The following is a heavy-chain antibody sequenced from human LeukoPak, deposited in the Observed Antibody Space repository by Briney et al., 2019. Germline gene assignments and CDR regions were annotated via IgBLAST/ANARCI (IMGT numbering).Heavy chain of an antibody. CDR1: GFTFDDYA. CDR3: AKDLDSGGGYRGYFDY. D-gene: IGHD2-15*01. Sequence: GRSLRLSCAASGFTFDDYAMHWVRQAPGKGLEWVSGISWNSGSIGYADSVKGRFTISRDNAKNSLYLQMNSLRAEDTALYYCAKDLDSGGGYRGYFDYWGQGTLVTVSS. V-gene: IGHV3-9*01. CDR2: ISWNSGSI. J-gene: IGHJ4*02.